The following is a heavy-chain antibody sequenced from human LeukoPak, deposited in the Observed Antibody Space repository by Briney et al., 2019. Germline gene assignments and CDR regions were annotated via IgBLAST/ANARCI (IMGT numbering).Heavy chain of an antibody. V-gene: IGHV3-30-3*01. Sequence: GGSLRLSCAASGFTFSSYAMHWVRQAPGKGLEWVAVISYDGSNKYYADSVKGRFTISRDNSKNTLYLQMNSLRAEDTAVYYCARGTGELALGYWGQGTLVTVSS. CDR1: GFTFSSYA. D-gene: IGHD7-27*01. J-gene: IGHJ4*02. CDR3: ARGTGELALGY. CDR2: ISYDGSNK.